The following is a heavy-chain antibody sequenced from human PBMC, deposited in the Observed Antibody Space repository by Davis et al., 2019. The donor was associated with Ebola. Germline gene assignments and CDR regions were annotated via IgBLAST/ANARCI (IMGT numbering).Heavy chain of an antibody. D-gene: IGHD5-24*01. CDR3: ASSWLQARRLDY. V-gene: IGHV4-34*01. CDR2: INHSGST. J-gene: IGHJ4*02. Sequence: MPSETLSLTCAVYGGSFSGYYWSWIRQPPGKGLEWIGEINHSGSTNYNPSLKSRVTISVDTSKNQFSLKLSSVTAADTAVYYCASSWLQARRLDYWGQGTLVTVSS. CDR1: GGSFSGYY.